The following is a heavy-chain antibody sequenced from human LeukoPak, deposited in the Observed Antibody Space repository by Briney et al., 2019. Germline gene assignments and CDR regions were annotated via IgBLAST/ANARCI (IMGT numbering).Heavy chain of an antibody. Sequence: ASVKVSCKASGYTFTSYGISWVRQAPGQGLEWMGWISAYNGNTNYAQKLQGRVTMTTDTSTSTAYMELRSLRSDDTAVYYCARDVRYYYDSSGYYGFDYWSQGTLVTVSS. V-gene: IGHV1-18*01. D-gene: IGHD3-22*01. CDR3: ARDVRYYYDSSGYYGFDY. J-gene: IGHJ4*02. CDR2: ISAYNGNT. CDR1: GYTFTSYG.